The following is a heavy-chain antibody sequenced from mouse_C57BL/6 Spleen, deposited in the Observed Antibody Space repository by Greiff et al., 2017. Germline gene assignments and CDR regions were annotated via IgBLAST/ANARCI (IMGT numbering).Heavy chain of an antibody. CDR2: IYPGDGDT. Sequence: VKLMESGAELVKPGASVKISCKASGYAFSSYWMNWVKQRPGKGLEWIGQIYPGDGDTTYNGKFKGKATLTADKSSSTAYMQLSSLTSEDSAVYFCAREDYGNYGYFDVWGTGTTVTVSA. CDR3: AREDYGNYGYFDV. CDR1: GYAFSSYW. V-gene: IGHV1-80*01. J-gene: IGHJ1*03. D-gene: IGHD2-1*01.